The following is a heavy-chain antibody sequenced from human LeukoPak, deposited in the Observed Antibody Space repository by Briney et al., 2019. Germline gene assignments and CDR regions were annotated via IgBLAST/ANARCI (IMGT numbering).Heavy chain of an antibody. V-gene: IGHV3-7*01. CDR2: IKQDGSEK. J-gene: IGHJ2*01. CDR3: ARDKTPYWYFDL. CDR1: GFTFSSYA. Sequence: GGSLRLSCAASGFTFSSYAMSWVRQAPGKGLEWVANIKQDGSEKYYVDSVKGRFTISRDNAKNSLYLQMNSLRAEDTAVYYCARDKTPYWYFDLWGRGTLVTVSS. D-gene: IGHD2-15*01.